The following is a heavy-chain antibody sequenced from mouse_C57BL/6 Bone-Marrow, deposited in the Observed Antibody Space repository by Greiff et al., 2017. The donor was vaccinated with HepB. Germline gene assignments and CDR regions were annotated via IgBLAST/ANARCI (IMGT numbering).Heavy chain of an antibody. CDR2: IWSDGST. CDR1: GFSLTSYG. V-gene: IGHV2-6-1*01. Sequence: VNVVESGPGLVAPSQSLSITCTVSGFSLTSYGVHWVRQPPGKGLEWLVVIWSDGSTTYNSALKSRLSISKDNSKSQVFLKMNSLQTDDTAMYYCARHYYGSSFYWYFDVWGTGTTVTVSS. D-gene: IGHD1-1*01. CDR3: ARHYYGSSFYWYFDV. J-gene: IGHJ1*03.